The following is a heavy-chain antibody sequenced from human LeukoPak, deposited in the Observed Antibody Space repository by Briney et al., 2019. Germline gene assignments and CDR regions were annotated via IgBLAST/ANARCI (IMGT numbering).Heavy chain of an antibody. CDR3: AKGLTIGFDY. J-gene: IGHJ4*02. Sequence: GGSLRLFCAASGFTFSTSGMHWVRQAPGKGLEWVAFIRYDGSSKYFADSVKGRFTISRDNSKDTLYLQMNSLRAEDTAVYYCAKGLTIGFDYWGQGTLVTVSS. CDR1: GFTFSTSG. CDR2: IRYDGSSK. V-gene: IGHV3-30*02.